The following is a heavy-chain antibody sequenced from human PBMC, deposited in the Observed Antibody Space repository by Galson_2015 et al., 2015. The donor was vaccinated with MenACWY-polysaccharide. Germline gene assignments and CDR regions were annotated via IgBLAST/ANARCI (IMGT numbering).Heavy chain of an antibody. Sequence: SLRLSCAASQFTFSSYPMTWGRQAPGTGLEWVSTIGGRTTNTYYADSVRGRFPISRGNYKNTVYLQMNSLRADDTAVYYCARDGDDQRPPDTYDIWGRGTMVTVSS. CDR3: ARDGDDQRPPDTYDI. CDR1: QFTFSSYP. D-gene: IGHD5-18*01. V-gene: IGHV3-23*01. J-gene: IGHJ3*02. CDR2: IGGRTTNT.